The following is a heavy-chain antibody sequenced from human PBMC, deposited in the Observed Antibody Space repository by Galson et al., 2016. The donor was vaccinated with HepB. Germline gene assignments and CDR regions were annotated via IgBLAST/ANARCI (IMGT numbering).Heavy chain of an antibody. J-gene: IGHJ4*02. V-gene: IGHV3-30*04. CDR1: GFTFSSYA. CDR2: ISSDGSEK. Sequence: SLRLSCAASGFTFSSYAMHWVRQAPGKGLEWEAVISSDGSEKYYADSVEGRFTISRDNSKSTLYLQMNSLRGDDTAIYYCAREGLPTVTIEYWGQGTLVTVSS. CDR3: AREGLPTVTIEY. D-gene: IGHD4-17*01.